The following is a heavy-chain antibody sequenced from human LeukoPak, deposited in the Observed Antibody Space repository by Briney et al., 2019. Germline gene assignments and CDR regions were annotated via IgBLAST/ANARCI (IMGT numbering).Heavy chain of an antibody. D-gene: IGHD3-22*01. CDR1: GYTFTDYT. V-gene: IGHV1-3*01. CDR3: ANPRYDSSGYYYVV. CDR2: INGGSGNT. J-gene: IGHJ4*02. Sequence: ASVKVSCKASGYTFTDYTMHWLRQAPGQRLDWMGWINGGSGNTKYSPEFQGRVTITRDTSASTAYMELSRLRSEDTAVYYCANPRYDSSGYYYVVWGQGTLVTVSS.